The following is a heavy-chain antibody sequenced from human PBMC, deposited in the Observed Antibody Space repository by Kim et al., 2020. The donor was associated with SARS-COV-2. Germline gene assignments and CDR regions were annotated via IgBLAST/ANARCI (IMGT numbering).Heavy chain of an antibody. CDR3: ARFDFWSGSYLYY. CDR1: GGSITSSNYY. CDR2: IFYTGDT. D-gene: IGHD3-3*01. Sequence: SETLSLTCALSGGSITSSNYYWGWIRQPPGKGLEWIGTIFYTGDTYYSPSLKSRVTISLDTSKNQFSLRLTSVIAADTAVYYCARFDFWSGSYLYYWGQG. V-gene: IGHV4-39*01. J-gene: IGHJ4*02.